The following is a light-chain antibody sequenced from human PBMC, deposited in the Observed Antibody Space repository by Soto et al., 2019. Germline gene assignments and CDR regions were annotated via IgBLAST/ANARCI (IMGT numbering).Light chain of an antibody. J-gene: IGLJ1*01. CDR2: DVS. Sequence: QSALTQPASVSGSPGQSITISCTGASSDVGGYNYVSWYQQHPGKAPKLIIYDVSYRPSGVSNRFSGSKSGNTASLTISGLQAEDEADYPCRSYISTNTAHVFGTGTKLTVL. V-gene: IGLV2-14*03. CDR3: RSYISTNTAHV. CDR1: SSDVGGYNY.